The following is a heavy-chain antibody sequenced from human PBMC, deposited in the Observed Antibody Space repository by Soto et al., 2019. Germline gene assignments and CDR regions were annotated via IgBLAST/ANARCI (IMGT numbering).Heavy chain of an antibody. D-gene: IGHD2-15*01. CDR2: VSGSGGST. J-gene: IGHJ4*02. V-gene: IGHV3-23*01. CDR1: GFTFNTYA. CDR3: AKEHVADDCSGGNCLPFDC. Sequence: EVQLLESGGGLVQPWGSLRLSCGASGFTFNTYAMSWVRQAPGKGLEWVSTVSGSGGSTYYADSVKGRFAISRDNSKKTVYLQMDSLRVEDTALYYCAKEHVADDCSGGNCLPFDCWGQGTLVTVSS.